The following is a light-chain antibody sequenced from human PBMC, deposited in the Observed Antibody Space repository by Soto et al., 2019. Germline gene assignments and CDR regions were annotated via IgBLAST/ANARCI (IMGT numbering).Light chain of an antibody. CDR1: SSDVGGYNY. J-gene: IGLJ1*01. Sequence: QSALTQPASVSGSPGQSITISCTGTSSDVGGYNYVSWYQQHPGKAPKLMIYEVSNRPSGVSNRFSGSKSGNTASLTISGLQAEDAADCYCSSYTSSSTLVFGTGTKVTVL. V-gene: IGLV2-14*01. CDR2: EVS. CDR3: SSYTSSSTLV.